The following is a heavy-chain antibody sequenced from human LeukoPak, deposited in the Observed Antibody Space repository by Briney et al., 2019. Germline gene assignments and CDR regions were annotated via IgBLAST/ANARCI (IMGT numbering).Heavy chain of an antibody. J-gene: IGHJ5*01. CDR3: GKLVWLGESPGSWFDS. Sequence: SETLSLTCFLSGGSITSPFWSWVRQPPGKGLEWVGYIPYSGSTNYNPALKSRVTISPDTSKNQLFLKLNAVTAADTAVYYCGKLVWLGESPGSWFDSWGQGTLVTVS. D-gene: IGHD3-10*01. CDR1: GGSITSPF. V-gene: IGHV4-59*11. CDR2: IPYSGST.